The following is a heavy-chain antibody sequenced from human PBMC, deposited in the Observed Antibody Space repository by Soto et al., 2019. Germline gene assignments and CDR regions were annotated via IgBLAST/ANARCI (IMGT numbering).Heavy chain of an antibody. CDR3: ARDLRPRSGYYH. CDR2: IIPIFGTA. D-gene: IGHD3-3*01. CDR1: GGTFSSYA. J-gene: IGHJ5*02. V-gene: IGHV1-69*13. Sequence: SVKVSCKASGGTFSSYAISWVRQAPGQGLEWMGGIIPIFGTANYAQKFQGRVTITADESTSTAYMELSSLRSEDTAVYYCARDLRPRSGYYHWGQGTLVTVSS.